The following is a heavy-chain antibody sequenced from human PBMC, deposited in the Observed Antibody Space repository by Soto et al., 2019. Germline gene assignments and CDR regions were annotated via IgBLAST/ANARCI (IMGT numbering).Heavy chain of an antibody. J-gene: IGHJ6*02. CDR1: GFTFSSYA. V-gene: IGHV3-23*01. CDR3: AKRVKAVTKDYYYYYGMDV. Sequence: GGSLRLSCAASGFTFSSYAMSWVRQAPGKGLEWVSAISGSGGSTYYADSVKGRFTISRDNSKNTLYLQMNSLRAEDTAVYYCAKRVKAVTKDYYYYYGMDVWGQGTTVTAP. D-gene: IGHD4-17*01. CDR2: ISGSGGST.